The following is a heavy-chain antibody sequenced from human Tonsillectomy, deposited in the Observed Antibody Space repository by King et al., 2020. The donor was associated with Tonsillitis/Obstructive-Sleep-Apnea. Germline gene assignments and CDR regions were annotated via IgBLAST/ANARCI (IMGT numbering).Heavy chain of an antibody. V-gene: IGHV1-18*04. D-gene: IGHD6-13*01. J-gene: IGHJ5*02. CDR1: GYTFTSYG. Sequence: QLVQSGAEVKKPGASVKVSCKASGYTFTSYGITWVRQAPGQGLEWMGWISTYNGYTDYAQILQGRVTMTTDTSTSTAYMELRSLRSDDTAVYYCARRGSSSREWGEVWFEPWGQVTLVTVSS. CDR3: ARRGSSSREWGEVWFEP. CDR2: ISTYNGYT.